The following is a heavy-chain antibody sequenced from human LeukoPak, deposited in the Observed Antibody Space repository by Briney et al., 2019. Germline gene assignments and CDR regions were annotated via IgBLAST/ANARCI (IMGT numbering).Heavy chain of an antibody. CDR3: AIASGSYYGGEYFQH. CDR2: IWYDGSNK. Sequence: GGSLRLSCVASGFTFNSYGMHWVRQAPGKGLEWVAVIWYDGSNKYYVDSVKGRFTISRDDSKNTVYLQMNSLRAEDTAVYYCAIASGSYYGGEYFQHWGQGTLVTVSS. V-gene: IGHV3-33*01. CDR1: GFTFNSYG. D-gene: IGHD3-10*01. J-gene: IGHJ1*01.